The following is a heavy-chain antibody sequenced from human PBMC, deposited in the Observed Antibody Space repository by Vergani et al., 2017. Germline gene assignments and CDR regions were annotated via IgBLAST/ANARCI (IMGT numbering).Heavy chain of an antibody. Sequence: QVQLVQSGAEVKKPGSSVKVSCKASGGTFSSYTISWVRQAPGQGLEWMGRIIPILGIANYAQKFQGRVTITADKSTSTAYMELSSLRSEDTAVYYCARSCSXGSCYLYYYYGMDVWGQGTTVTVSS. CDR2: IIPILGIA. D-gene: IGHD2-15*01. J-gene: IGHJ6*02. V-gene: IGHV1-69*02. CDR1: GGTFSSYT. CDR3: ARSCSXGSCYLYYYYGMDV.